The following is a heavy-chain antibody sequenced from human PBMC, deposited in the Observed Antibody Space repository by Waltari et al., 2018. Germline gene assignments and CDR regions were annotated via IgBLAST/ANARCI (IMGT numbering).Heavy chain of an antibody. CDR3: ARSGYRYGWGYYYGMDV. CDR1: GGSISSEGFY. J-gene: IGHJ6*02. V-gene: IGHV4-31*03. D-gene: IGHD5-18*01. CDR2: IANSGT. Sequence: QVQLQESGPGLVKSSQTLSLTCSVSGGSISSEGFYWSWIRQHPGKGLEWTGYIANSGTYYNPSLKSRVTISRDTSKNQIFLKLSSVTAADTAMYYCARSGYRYGWGYYYGMDVWGQGTTVTVSS.